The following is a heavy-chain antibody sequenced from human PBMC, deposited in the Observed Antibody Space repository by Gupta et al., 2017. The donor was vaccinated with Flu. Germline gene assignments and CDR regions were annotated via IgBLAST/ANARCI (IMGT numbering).Heavy chain of an antibody. CDR2: IYHDGAT. V-gene: IGHV4-61*01. Sequence: QVQLQESGPGMVKPSETLSLTCTVSGGSVSSGSCYWTWVRQPPGKGLEWIGYIYHDGATNYNPSLESRVTISLDTSTNQVFLNLRSVTAADTAIYDGTRVAPGRRRDSDYWGQGTLGAVSS. CDR3: TRVAPGRRRDSDY. CDR1: GGSVSSGSCY. D-gene: IGHD3-10*01. J-gene: IGHJ4*02.